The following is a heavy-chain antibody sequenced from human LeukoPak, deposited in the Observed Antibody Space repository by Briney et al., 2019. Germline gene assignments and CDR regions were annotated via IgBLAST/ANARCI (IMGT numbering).Heavy chain of an antibody. CDR3: ARTYYYDSSGPKVLDY. CDR1: GYSFTNYW. V-gene: IGHV5-10-1*04. Sequence: GESLRISCKGSGYSFTNYWINWVRQMPGKGLEWMGKIDPSDSYTNYSPSFQGQVTISADKSISTAYLQWSSLKASDTAMYYCARTYYYDSSGPKVLDYWGQGTLVTVSS. CDR2: IDPSDSYT. D-gene: IGHD3-22*01. J-gene: IGHJ4*02.